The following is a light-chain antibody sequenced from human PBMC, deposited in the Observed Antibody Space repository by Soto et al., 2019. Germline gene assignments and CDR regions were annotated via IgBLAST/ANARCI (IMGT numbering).Light chain of an antibody. CDR2: GAS. J-gene: IGKJ3*01. CDR1: QSVSSSY. V-gene: IGKV3-20*01. CDR3: QQYGSSPFT. Sequence: EIVLTQSPGTLSLSPGERATLSCRASQSVSSSYLAWYQQKPGQAPRLLIYGASSRATGIPDRFSGSGSGTDFTLTISRLEPEDFPVYYCQQYGSSPFTFGPGTKVYIK.